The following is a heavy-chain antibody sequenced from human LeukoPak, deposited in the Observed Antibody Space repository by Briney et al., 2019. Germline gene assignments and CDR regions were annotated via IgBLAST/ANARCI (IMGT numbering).Heavy chain of an antibody. Sequence: SGGSLRLSCAASGFTFSGYAMTWVRQAPGKGLEWVSTFSGGSTTYYPDSVKGRFTISRDNSKSTLYLQMSNLRAEDTAVYYCARSRRSENYEGYFFDYWGQGTLVTVSS. D-gene: IGHD1-7*01. CDR3: ARSRRSENYEGYFFDY. J-gene: IGHJ4*02. V-gene: IGHV3-23*01. CDR1: GFTFSGYA. CDR2: FSGGSTT.